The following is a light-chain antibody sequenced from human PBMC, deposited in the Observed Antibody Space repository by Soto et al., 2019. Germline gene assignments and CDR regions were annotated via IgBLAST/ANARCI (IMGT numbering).Light chain of an antibody. V-gene: IGKV3-20*01. J-gene: IGKJ4*01. Sequence: EFVLTQSPGTLSLSPGERATLSCRASQSVGSNSLAWYQQKPGQAPRILIYGASTRAAGIPDRFSGSGSGTAFTLTSSRLEPEDFAVYYCQQYGSSPPLTCGGGTKVESK. CDR3: QQYGSSPPLT. CDR1: QSVGSNS. CDR2: GAS.